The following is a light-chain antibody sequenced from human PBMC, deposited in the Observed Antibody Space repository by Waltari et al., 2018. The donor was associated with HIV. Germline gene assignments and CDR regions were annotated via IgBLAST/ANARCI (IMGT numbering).Light chain of an antibody. CDR3: CSYAGGSTLV. CDR1: SSDVGGYNH. V-gene: IGLV2-23*02. CDR2: DVS. J-gene: IGLJ2*01. Sequence: QSALTQPPSASGSLGQSVTISCTGTSSDVGGYNHVSWYHQYPGKAPKLLLYDVSKRPSGVSNRFSGSKSGNTASLTISVLQAEDEGDYHCCSYAGGSTLVFGGGTKLTVL.